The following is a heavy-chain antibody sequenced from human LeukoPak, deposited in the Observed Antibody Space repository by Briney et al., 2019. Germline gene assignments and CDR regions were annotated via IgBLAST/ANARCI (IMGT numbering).Heavy chain of an antibody. CDR3: ASQYYYDNSGHPAIEN. CDR1: GGSISSSTYY. Sequence: KPSETLSLTCTVSGGSISSSTYYWGWIRQPPGKGLEWIGSISHSGNTYYNSSLKSRFTISVDTSKNQFSLRLSSVTAADTAVYYCASQYYYDNSGHPAIENWGQGTLVTVSS. V-gene: IGHV4-39*01. D-gene: IGHD3-22*01. CDR2: ISHSGNT. J-gene: IGHJ4*02.